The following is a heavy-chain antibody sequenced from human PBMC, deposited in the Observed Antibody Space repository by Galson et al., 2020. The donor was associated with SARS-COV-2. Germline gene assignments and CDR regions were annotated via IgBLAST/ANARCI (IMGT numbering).Heavy chain of an antibody. D-gene: IGHD5-12*01. J-gene: IGHJ6*02. V-gene: IGHV4-59*01. CDR1: GGSISSYY. CDR3: AAFQWGGKIVATLGYYYGMDV. CDR2: IYYSGST. Sequence: ASETLSLTCTVSGGSISSYYWSWIRQPPGKGLEWIGYIYYSGSTNYNPSLKSRVTISVDTSKNQFSLKLSSVTAADTAVYYCAAFQWGGKIVATLGYYYGMDVWGQGTTVTVSS.